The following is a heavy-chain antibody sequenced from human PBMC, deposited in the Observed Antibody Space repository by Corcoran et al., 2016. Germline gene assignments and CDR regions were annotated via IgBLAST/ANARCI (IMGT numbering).Heavy chain of an antibody. V-gene: IGHV3-43*01. D-gene: IGHD6-6*01. Sequence: EVQLVESGGVVVQPGGSLRLSCAASGFTFDDYTMHWVRQAPGKGLEWVSLISWDGGSTYYADSVKGRFTISRDNSKNSLYLQMNSLRTEDTALYYCAKEHGSSSGPYYYYCMDVWGQGTTVTVSS. CDR2: ISWDGGST. J-gene: IGHJ6*02. CDR1: GFTFDDYT. CDR3: AKEHGSSSGPYYYYCMDV.